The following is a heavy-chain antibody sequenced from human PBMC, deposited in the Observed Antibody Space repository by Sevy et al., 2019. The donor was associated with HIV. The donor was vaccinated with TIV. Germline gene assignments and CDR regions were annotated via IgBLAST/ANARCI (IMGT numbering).Heavy chain of an antibody. CDR2: INGDGSRL. CDR1: GFTFSDSW. CDR3: ARDRAYSAVDY. J-gene: IGHJ4*02. V-gene: IGHV3-7*01. D-gene: IGHD5-18*01. Sequence: QLGGSLRLSCVASGFTFSDSWMIWVRQAPGKGLERIGFINGDGSRLGYVDSVRGRFTISRENIKNSLYLQMNNLRAEDTALYFCARDRAYSAVDYWGQGTLVTVSS.